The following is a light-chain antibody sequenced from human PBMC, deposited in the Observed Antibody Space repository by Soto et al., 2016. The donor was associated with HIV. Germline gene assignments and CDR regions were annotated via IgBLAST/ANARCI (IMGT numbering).Light chain of an antibody. Sequence: SSVLTQPPSVSVAPGKTARIACGGNNIGSKSVHWYQQRPGQAPVVVVYDDSDRPSGIPERFSGSNSGNTASLTISGVEAGDEADYYCQVWDTSTDHIIFGGGTKLTVL. CDR3: QVWDTSTDHII. J-gene: IGLJ2*01. CDR2: DDS. V-gene: IGLV3-21*03. CDR1: NIGSKS.